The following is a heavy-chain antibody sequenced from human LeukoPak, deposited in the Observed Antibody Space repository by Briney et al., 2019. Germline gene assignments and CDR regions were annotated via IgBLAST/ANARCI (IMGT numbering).Heavy chain of an antibody. CDR2: IYYSGSI. CDR3: ARVGYCGGDCPASFDY. V-gene: IGHV4-59*12. CDR1: GDPISGYY. Sequence: SETLSLTCTVSGDPISGYYWTWIRQPPGKGLEWIGDIYYSGSINYNPSLKSRITISVDTSRNQFSLKLNSVTAADTAVYYCARVGYCGGDCPASFDYWGQGTLVTVSS. D-gene: IGHD2-21*02. J-gene: IGHJ4*02.